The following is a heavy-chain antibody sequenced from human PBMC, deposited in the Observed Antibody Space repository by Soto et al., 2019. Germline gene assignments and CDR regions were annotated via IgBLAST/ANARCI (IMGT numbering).Heavy chain of an antibody. Sequence: SETLSLTCTVSDGSISSGSDYWGWIRQPPEKGLEWIASIYSRGSTYYNPSLKSRVTISADTSKNQFSLKLSSVTAADTAVYYCARPRSGTYYYFDSWGQGTLVTVSS. CDR2: IYSRGST. CDR1: DGSISSGSDY. V-gene: IGHV4-39*01. J-gene: IGHJ4*02. D-gene: IGHD3-10*01. CDR3: ARPRSGTYYYFDS.